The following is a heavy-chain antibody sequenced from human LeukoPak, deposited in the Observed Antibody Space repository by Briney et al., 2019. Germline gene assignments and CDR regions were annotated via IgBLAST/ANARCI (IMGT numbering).Heavy chain of an antibody. CDR2: INPNSGGT. D-gene: IGHD3-3*01. CDR1: GYTFTGYY. Sequence: EASVKVSCKASGYTFTGYYMHWVRQAPGQGLEWMGWINPNSGGTNYAQKFQGRVTMTRDTSISTAYMELSRLRSDDTAVYYCARAFTIFGVVIKIRAFDIWGQGTMVTVSS. CDR3: ARAFTIFGVVIKIRAFDI. V-gene: IGHV1-2*02. J-gene: IGHJ3*02.